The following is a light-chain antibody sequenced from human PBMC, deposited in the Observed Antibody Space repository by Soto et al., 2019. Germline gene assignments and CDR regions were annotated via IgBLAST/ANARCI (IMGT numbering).Light chain of an antibody. J-gene: IGKJ1*01. CDR3: QQRSNWSPGLT. V-gene: IGKV3-11*01. Sequence: EIVLTQSPATLSLSPGERATLSCRASQSVSSYLAWYQQKPGQAPRVLIYDASNRATGIPARFSGSGSGTDFTLNISCLESEDFAVYYCQQRSNWSPGLTFGQGTKGEIK. CDR1: QSVSSY. CDR2: DAS.